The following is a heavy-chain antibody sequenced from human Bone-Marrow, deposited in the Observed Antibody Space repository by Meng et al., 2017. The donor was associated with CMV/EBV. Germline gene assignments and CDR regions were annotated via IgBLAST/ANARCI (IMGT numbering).Heavy chain of an antibody. Sequence: GGSLRLSCAASGFTFSSYGMRWVRQAPGKGLEWVAVIWYDGSNKYYADSVKGRFTISRDNSKNTLYLQMNSLRAEDTAVYYCAKDGHRLLWFGEISNYYGMDVWGQGTTVTVSS. CDR3: AKDGHRLLWFGEISNYYGMDV. CDR1: GFTFSSYG. CDR2: IWYDGSNK. V-gene: IGHV3-33*06. J-gene: IGHJ6*02. D-gene: IGHD3-10*01.